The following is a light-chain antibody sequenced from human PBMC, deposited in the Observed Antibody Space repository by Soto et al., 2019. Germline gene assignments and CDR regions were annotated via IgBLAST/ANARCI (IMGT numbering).Light chain of an antibody. CDR3: QQYSTYPWT. CDR1: QSISCW. Sequence: DIQMTQSPSTLSASVGDRVTITCRARQSISCWLAWYQQKPGKAPKVLLFDASSLESGVPSRFSGSGSATEFTLTISSLQPDDFATYYCQQYSTYPWTFGQGTKVEIK. J-gene: IGKJ1*01. V-gene: IGKV1-5*01. CDR2: DAS.